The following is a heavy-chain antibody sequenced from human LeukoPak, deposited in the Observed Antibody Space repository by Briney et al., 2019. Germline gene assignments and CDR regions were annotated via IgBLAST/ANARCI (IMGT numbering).Heavy chain of an antibody. CDR3: AREVSSSNAIDI. CDR2: IYYSGST. CDR1: GGSISSHY. V-gene: IGHV4-59*11. D-gene: IGHD6-6*01. Sequence: SETLSLTCTVSGGSISSHYWSWIRQPPGKGLEWIGYIYYSGSTNYNPSLKSRVTISVDTSKNQFSLKLNSVTAADTAVYYCAREVSSSNAIDIWGQGTMVAASS. J-gene: IGHJ3*02.